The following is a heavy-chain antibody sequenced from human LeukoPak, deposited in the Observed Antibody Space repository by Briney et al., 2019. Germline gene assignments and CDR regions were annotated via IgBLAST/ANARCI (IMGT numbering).Heavy chain of an antibody. Sequence: SETLSLTCTVSGGPTSSDYWSWIRQSPGKGLEWVGYVYNSGDTGKNPSLKSRVTILLDTSKNQCSLKLTSVSAADTAVYYCARQFATMVTNALDIWGQGTLVTVSS. CDR1: GGPTSSDY. D-gene: IGHD4/OR15-4a*01. J-gene: IGHJ3*02. CDR2: VYNSGDT. CDR3: ARQFATMVTNALDI. V-gene: IGHV4-59*08.